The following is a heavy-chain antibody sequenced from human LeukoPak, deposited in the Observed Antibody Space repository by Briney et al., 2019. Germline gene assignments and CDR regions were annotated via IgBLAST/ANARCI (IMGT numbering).Heavy chain of an antibody. CDR3: ATISRNDSFDI. D-gene: IGHD1-14*01. CDR1: GYIFIGYF. J-gene: IGHJ3*02. Sequence: ASVKVSCKASGYIFIGYFMHWVRQAPGQGLEWMGWINPNSGGTNYAQKFQGRVTMTRDTSITTAYMELSRLRSDDTAVYYCATISRNDSFDIWGQGTMVTVSS. CDR2: INPNSGGT. V-gene: IGHV1-2*02.